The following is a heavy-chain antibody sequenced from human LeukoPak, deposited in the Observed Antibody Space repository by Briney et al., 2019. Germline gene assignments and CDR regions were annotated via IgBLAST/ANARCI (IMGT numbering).Heavy chain of an antibody. CDR1: GGSFSGYY. D-gene: IGHD5-18*01. CDR2: INHSGGT. Sequence: PSETLSLTCAVYGGSFSGYYWSWIRQPPGKGLERIGEINHSGGTNYNPSLKSRVTISVDTSKNQFSLKLSSVTAADTAVYYCARGRGYSYGYHFDYWGQGTLVTVSS. V-gene: IGHV4-34*01. J-gene: IGHJ4*02. CDR3: ARGRGYSYGYHFDY.